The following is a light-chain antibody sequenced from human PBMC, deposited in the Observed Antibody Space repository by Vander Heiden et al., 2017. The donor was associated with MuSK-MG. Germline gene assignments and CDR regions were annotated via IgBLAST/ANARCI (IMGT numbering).Light chain of an antibody. V-gene: IGKV1-39*01. CDR3: QQSYSTPFT. CDR1: QSISTY. CDR2: AAS. Sequence: DIQMTQSPSSLSASVGDRVTITCRAGQSISTYLNWYQQKPGKAPKLLIYAASSLQSGVPSRFSGSGSGTDFTLTISSLQPEDFATYYCQQSYSTPFTFGHGTKVXIK. J-gene: IGKJ3*01.